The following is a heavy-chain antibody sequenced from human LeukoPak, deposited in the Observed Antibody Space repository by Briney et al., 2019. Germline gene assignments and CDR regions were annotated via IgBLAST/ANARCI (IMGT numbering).Heavy chain of an antibody. J-gene: IGHJ4*02. Sequence: GGALRLSCAASGFTFSADAMSWGPEAPGEGVGRGSTISGIGANAYYADSVRGRVTISRDNSKNTLYLHMNSLRAEHTAVYYCAKERAGYTNPYYFDSSGQGTLVTVSS. CDR1: GFTFSADA. V-gene: IGHV3-23*01. CDR2: ISGIGANA. CDR3: AKERAGYTNPYYFDS. D-gene: IGHD3-16*02.